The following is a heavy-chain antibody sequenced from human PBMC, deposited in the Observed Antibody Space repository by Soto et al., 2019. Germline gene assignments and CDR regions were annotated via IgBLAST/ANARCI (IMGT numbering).Heavy chain of an antibody. CDR3: ARDIDY. CDR1: GFTVSTIY. V-gene: IGHV3-66*01. J-gene: IGHJ4*02. Sequence: GGSLRLSCAASGFTVSTIYMSWVRRAPGKGLEWVSTIYSDGRTYYADSMKGRFTMSRDDAKNTLFLQMNSLRVEDTAVYYCARDIDYCGQGTLVTVSS. CDR2: IYSDGRT.